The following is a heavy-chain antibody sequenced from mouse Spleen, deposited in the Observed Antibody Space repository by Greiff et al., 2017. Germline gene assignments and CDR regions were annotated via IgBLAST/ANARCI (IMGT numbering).Heavy chain of an antibody. CDR3: ARRTLYYGNYGGFAY. Sequence: EVMLVESGGGLVKPGGSLKLSCAASGFTFSSYAMSWVRQTPEKRLEWVATISSGGSYTYYPDSVKGRFTISRDNAKNTLYLQMSSLRSEDTAMYYCARRTLYYGNYGGFAYWGQGTLVTVSA. D-gene: IGHD2-1*01. V-gene: IGHV5-9-1*01. CDR1: GFTFSSYA. J-gene: IGHJ3*01. CDR2: ISSGGSYT.